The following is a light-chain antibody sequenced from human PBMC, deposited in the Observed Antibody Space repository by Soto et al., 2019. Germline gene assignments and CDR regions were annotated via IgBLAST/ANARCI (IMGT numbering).Light chain of an antibody. Sequence: QAVVTQPASVSGSPRQSITISCTGTSSDIGAYDYVSWYQQHPARAPKLIIYDVNDRPSGVSDRFSGSKSGNAASLTNSGLQAEDVAGYICSSYTIVGTHVVFGGGTKLAVL. CDR3: SSYTIVGTHVV. CDR2: DVN. J-gene: IGLJ2*01. CDR1: SSDIGAYDY. V-gene: IGLV2-14*01.